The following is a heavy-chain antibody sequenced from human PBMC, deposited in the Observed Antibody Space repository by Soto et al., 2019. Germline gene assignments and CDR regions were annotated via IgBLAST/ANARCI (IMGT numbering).Heavy chain of an antibody. D-gene: IGHD1-26*01. J-gene: IGHJ3*02. CDR2: ISWNSGSI. CDR3: AKDDVGMHAFDI. V-gene: IGHV3-9*01. Sequence: PGGSLRLSCAASGFTFSSYAMHWVRQAPGKGLEWVSGISWNSGSIGYADSVKGRFTISRDNAKNSLYLQMNSLRAEDTALYYCAKDDVGMHAFDIWGQGTMVTVSS. CDR1: GFTFSSYA.